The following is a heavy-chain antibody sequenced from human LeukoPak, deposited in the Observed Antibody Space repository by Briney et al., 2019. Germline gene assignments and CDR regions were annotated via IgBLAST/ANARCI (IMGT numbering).Heavy chain of an antibody. CDR1: GGPFGVYY. V-gene: IGHV4-34*01. Sequence: SETLSFTCVVYGGPFGVYYWSWVRQPPGKGLEWTVEINHSGSTNYNPSLKSRVTRSVDTSKNHFSLKLSAVTAAEPAVYYCAGPGAGDLDYWGEGTLVTVSS. J-gene: IGHJ4*02. CDR3: AGPGAGDLDY. D-gene: IGHD3-10*01. CDR2: INHSGST.